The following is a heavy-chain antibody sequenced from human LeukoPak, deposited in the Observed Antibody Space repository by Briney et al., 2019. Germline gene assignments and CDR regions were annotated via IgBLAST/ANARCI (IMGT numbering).Heavy chain of an antibody. CDR3: AKVMYYYDSSGPPNY. CDR1: GFTVNTNY. D-gene: IGHD3-22*01. Sequence: GGSLRLSCAASGFTVNTNYMSWVRQAPGKGLEWVSVLYSGGSTYYADSVKGRFTISRDNSKNTLYLQMNSLRAEDTAVYYCAKVMYYYDSSGPPNYWGQGTLVTVSS. J-gene: IGHJ4*02. V-gene: IGHV3-53*05. CDR2: LYSGGST.